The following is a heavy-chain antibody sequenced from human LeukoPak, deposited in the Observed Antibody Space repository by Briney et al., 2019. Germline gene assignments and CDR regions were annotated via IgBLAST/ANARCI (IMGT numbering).Heavy chain of an antibody. CDR1: VDSLRRAGYY. J-gene: IGHJ4*02. Sequence: TLSLTPTLSVDSLRRAGYYWTWIRLRPGNGLEWIGYIHNNGNTYYNPPLGSRVTMSLHMSQKQFSLNLISLTADDTAVYFCARGSYFGDNYYKGTDHWGRGTLVIVSS. D-gene: IGHD3-10*01. CDR3: ARGSYFGDNYYKGTDH. V-gene: IGHV4-31*03. CDR2: IHNNGNT.